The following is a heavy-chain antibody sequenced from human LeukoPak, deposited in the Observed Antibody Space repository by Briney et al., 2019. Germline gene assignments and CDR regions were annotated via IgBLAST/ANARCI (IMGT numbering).Heavy chain of an antibody. J-gene: IGHJ3*02. V-gene: IGHV4-34*01. Sequence: PSETLSLTCAVYGGSFSGYYWSWIRQPPGKGLEWIGEINHSGSTNYNPSLKSRVTISVDTSKNQFSLKLSSVTAADTAVYYCARGGGYYYDSSGYYPWRAFDIWGQGTMVTVSS. CDR1: GGSFSGYY. CDR3: ARGGGYYYDSSGYYPWRAFDI. CDR2: INHSGST. D-gene: IGHD3-22*01.